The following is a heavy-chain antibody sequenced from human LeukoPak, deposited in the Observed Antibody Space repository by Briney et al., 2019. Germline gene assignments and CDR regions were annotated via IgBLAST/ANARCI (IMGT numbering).Heavy chain of an antibody. CDR1: GFTFSIYE. J-gene: IGHJ6*03. D-gene: IGHD2-15*01. CDR2: ISSSGSTI. Sequence: GGSLRLSCAASGFTFSIYEMNWVRQAPGKGLEWVSYISSSGSTIYYADSVKGRFTISRDNAKNPLFLQMNSLRAEDTAVYYCARVLRYCSGGNCYSGGLGYMDVWGKGTTVTISS. CDR3: ARVLRYCSGGNCYSGGLGYMDV. V-gene: IGHV3-48*03.